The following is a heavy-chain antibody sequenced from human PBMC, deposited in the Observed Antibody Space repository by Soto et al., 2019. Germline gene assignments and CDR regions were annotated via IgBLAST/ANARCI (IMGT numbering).Heavy chain of an antibody. V-gene: IGHV3-30-3*01. CDR2: ISFDGSTE. J-gene: IGHJ6*02. Sequence: QVQLVESGGGVVQPGRSLRLSCAASGFTFISYAMHWVRQATGKGLEWVAVISFDGSTEYYADSVKGRFTISRDNSKNTVYLQMNSLRYEDTAVYYCARSRHGSGSYTHFYYGLDVWGQGTTVTVSS. D-gene: IGHD3-10*01. CDR1: GFTFISYA. CDR3: ARSRHGSGSYTHFYYGLDV.